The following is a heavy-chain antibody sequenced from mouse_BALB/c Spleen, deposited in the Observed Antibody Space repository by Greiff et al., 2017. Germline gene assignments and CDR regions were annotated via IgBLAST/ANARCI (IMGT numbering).Heavy chain of an antibody. V-gene: IGHV14-3*02. Sequence: EVQLQESGAELVKPGASVKLSCTASGFNIKDTYMHWVKQRPEQGLEWIGRIDPANGNTKYDPKFQGKATITADTSSNTAYLQLSSLTSEDTAVYYCAREIYYYGSSYFDYWGQGTTLTVSS. CDR2: IDPANGNT. J-gene: IGHJ2*01. CDR1: GFNIKDTY. CDR3: AREIYYYGSSYFDY. D-gene: IGHD1-1*01.